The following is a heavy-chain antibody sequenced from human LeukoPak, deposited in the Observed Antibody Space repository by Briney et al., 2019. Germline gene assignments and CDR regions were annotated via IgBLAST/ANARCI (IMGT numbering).Heavy chain of an antibody. V-gene: IGHV3-64*02. D-gene: IGHD4-17*01. CDR3: AGLYGDYEGSNWFDP. Sequence: GGSLRLSCAASGFTFSSYCMHWVRQAPGKGLEYVSAISSNGGSTYYADSVKGRFTISRDNSKNTLYLQMGSLRAEDMAVYYCAGLYGDYEGSNWFDPWGQEALVTVSS. J-gene: IGHJ5*02. CDR1: GFTFSSYC. CDR2: ISSNGGST.